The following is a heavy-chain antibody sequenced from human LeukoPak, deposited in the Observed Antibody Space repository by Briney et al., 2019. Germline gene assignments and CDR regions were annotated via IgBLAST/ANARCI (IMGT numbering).Heavy chain of an antibody. CDR2: ISGSGGST. V-gene: IGHV3-23*01. J-gene: IGHJ4*02. CDR3: ANSIQKSFLAVAGGLGRYFDY. D-gene: IGHD6-19*01. Sequence: GGSLRLSCAAPGFTFSSYAMSWVRQAPGKGLEWVSAISGSGGSTYYADSVKGRFTISRDNSKNTLYLQMNSLRAEDTAVYYCANSIQKSFLAVAGGLGRYFDYWGQGTLVTVSS. CDR1: GFTFSSYA.